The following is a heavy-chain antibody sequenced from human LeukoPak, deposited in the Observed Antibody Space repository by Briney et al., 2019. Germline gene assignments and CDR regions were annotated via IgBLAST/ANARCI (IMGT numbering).Heavy chain of an antibody. CDR3: ARTDYSNTNWFDP. D-gene: IGHD4-11*01. V-gene: IGHV4-59*12. Sequence: SETLSLTCTVSGGSLSTYYWSWTRQPPGKGLEWIGYIHNSGSTHYTFSLKSRVTMSLDTSKNQFSLKLTSVTAADTAVYYCARTDYSNTNWFDPGGQGTLVTVSS. CDR1: GGSLSTYY. CDR2: IHNSGST. J-gene: IGHJ5*02.